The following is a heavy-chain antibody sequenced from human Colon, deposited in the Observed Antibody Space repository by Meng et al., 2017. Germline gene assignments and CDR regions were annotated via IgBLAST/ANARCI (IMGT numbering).Heavy chain of an antibody. CDR1: GFSFSDYV. J-gene: IGHJ4*02. V-gene: IGHV3-69-1*01. D-gene: IGHD3-3*01. Sequence: EVQLVESGGGLVKPGGSLRRSCAASGFSFSDYVMSWVRQSPGKGLEWVSSVSSDAKIYYADSLKGRFTISRDNAQNSLFLEMTSLRAEDTAVYYCSRISIFGVVFFDLWGQGTLVTVSS. CDR3: SRISIFGVVFFDL. CDR2: VSSDAKI.